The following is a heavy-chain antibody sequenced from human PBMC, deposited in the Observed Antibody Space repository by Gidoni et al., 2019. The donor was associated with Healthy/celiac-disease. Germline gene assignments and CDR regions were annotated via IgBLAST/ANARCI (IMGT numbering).Heavy chain of an antibody. J-gene: IGHJ4*02. CDR2: RNPNSGTT. CDR3: ARGLSYYGSGSLWGY. CDR1: GDTCTSYD. V-gene: IGHV1-8*01. Sequence: QVQQVQSGAEEKKPGASVKVSCKAAGDTCTSYDINWVRPATGQVLEWMGGRNPNSGTTGSAQKFQGSVTMTRNTSISTAYMELSSLRSEDTAVYYCARGLSYYGSGSLWGYWGQGTLVTVSS. D-gene: IGHD3-10*01.